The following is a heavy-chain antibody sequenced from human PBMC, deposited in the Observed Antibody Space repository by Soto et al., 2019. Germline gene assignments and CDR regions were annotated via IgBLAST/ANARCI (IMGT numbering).Heavy chain of an antibody. V-gene: IGHV3-23*01. Sequence: EVQLLESVGGLVQPGGSLRLSCAASGFTFSSYAMSWVRQAPGKGLEWVSAISGSGGSTYYADSVKGRFTISRDNSKNTLYLQMNSLRAEDTAVYYCAKGYAGILWFGEEYDYWGQGTLVTVSS. D-gene: IGHD3-10*01. CDR3: AKGYAGILWFGEEYDY. CDR2: ISGSGGST. J-gene: IGHJ4*02. CDR1: GFTFSSYA.